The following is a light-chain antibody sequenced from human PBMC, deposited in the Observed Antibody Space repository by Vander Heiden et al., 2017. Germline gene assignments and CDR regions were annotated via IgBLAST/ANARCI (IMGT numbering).Light chain of an antibody. CDR2: DSS. CDR1: QAISSY. CDR3: QQLNNKPLT. V-gene: IGKV1-9*01. Sequence: EIQLTQSPSSLSASAGDRVTFTCRASQAISSYLAWYQHKPGKAPKLLIYDSSTLASGVPARFSGSGSGTDFTLTISSLEPEDFAIYYCQQLNNKPLTFGGGTKVEIK. J-gene: IGKJ4*01.